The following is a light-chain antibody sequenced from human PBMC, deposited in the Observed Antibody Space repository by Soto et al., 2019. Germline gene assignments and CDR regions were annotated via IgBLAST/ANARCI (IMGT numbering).Light chain of an antibody. CDR3: AAWDDSLV. Sequence: QSALTQPPSASGTPGQRVTISCSGSSSNIGSNYVYWYQQLPGTAPKLLIYRNNQRPSGVPDRFSGSKSGTSASLAISGLRSEDEADYYCAAWDDSLVFGGGTQLTVL. J-gene: IGLJ2*01. CDR1: SSNIGSNY. CDR2: RNN. V-gene: IGLV1-47*01.